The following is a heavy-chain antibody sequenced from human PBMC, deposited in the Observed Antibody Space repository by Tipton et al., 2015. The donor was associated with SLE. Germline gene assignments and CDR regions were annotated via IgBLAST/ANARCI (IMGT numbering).Heavy chain of an antibody. V-gene: IGHV4-38-2*02. CDR1: GYSISSGYS. D-gene: IGHD2-2*02. CDR3: ASSQYCSDSSCYSFDY. CDR2: MFHGGST. Sequence: LRLSCTVSGYSISSGYSWGWIRQPPGKGLEWIGSMFHGGSTYYNPSLKSRVTISVDTSKDQFSLKLSSVTAADTAVYHCASSQYCSDSSCYSFDYWGQGTLVTVSS. J-gene: IGHJ4*02.